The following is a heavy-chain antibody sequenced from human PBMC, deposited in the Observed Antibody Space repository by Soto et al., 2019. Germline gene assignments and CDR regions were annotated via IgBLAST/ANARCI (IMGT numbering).Heavy chain of an antibody. D-gene: IGHD6-13*01. CDR1: GFTFTSSA. CDR2: IVVGSGNT. V-gene: IGHV1-58*01. Sequence: QMQLVQSGPEVKKPGTSVKVSCKASGFTFTSSAVQWVRQARGQRLEWIGWIVVGSGNTNYAQKFQERVTITRDMSTSTAYMELSSLRSEDTAVYYCAAAKSAGPYSSSWYGWFDPWGQGTLVTVSS. CDR3: AAAKSAGPYSSSWYGWFDP. J-gene: IGHJ5*02.